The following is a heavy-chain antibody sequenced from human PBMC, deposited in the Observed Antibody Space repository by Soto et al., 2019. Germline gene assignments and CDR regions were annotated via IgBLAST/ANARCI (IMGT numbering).Heavy chain of an antibody. CDR1: GGSISSSHW. CDR3: ASSGGGEDY. V-gene: IGHV4-4*02. J-gene: IGHJ4*02. CDR2: IYHSGST. Sequence: QVQLQESGPGLVKPSGTLSLSCAVSGGSISSSHWWTWVRQPPGKGLEWIGEIYHSGSTHYNPSLKSRVTMSGDTSRNQFSLNLRSVTAADTAVYYCASSGGGEDYWGQGILVTVSS. D-gene: IGHD3-16*01.